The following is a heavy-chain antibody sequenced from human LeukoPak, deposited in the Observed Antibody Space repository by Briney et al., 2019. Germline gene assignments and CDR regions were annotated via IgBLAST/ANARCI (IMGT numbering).Heavy chain of an antibody. CDR1: GGTFSSYA. V-gene: IGHV1-69*01. D-gene: IGHD6-13*01. J-gene: IGHJ5*02. CDR3: ASSIAAAGFRSWFDP. CDR2: IIPIFGTA. Sequence: SVKVSCKASGGTFSSYAISWVRQAPGQGLEWMGGIIPIFGTANYAQKFQGRVTITADESTSTAYMELSSLRSEDTAVYYCASSIAAAGFRSWFDPWGQGTLVTVSS.